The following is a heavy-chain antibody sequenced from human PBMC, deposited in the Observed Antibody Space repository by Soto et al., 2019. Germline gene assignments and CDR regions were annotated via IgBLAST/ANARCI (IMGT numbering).Heavy chain of an antibody. V-gene: IGHV1-69*02. D-gene: IGHD3-16*01. CDR2: IIPILGLT. Sequence: QVQLVQSGAELKKPGSSVKVSCKPSGGTFNSYTFGWVRQAPGQGLEWVGRIIPILGLTNSAQKFQGRLTVTADKSTATAYMELSSLRSEDTAIYYCAGQSPGAGDRAFDLWGQGTMVTVSS. CDR3: AGQSPGAGDRAFDL. J-gene: IGHJ3*01. CDR1: GGTFNSYT.